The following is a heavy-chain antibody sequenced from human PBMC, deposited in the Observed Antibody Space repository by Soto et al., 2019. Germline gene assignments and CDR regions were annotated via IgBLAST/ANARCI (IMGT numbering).Heavy chain of an antibody. CDR1: GGTFSSYA. J-gene: IGHJ4*02. D-gene: IGHD5-18*01. CDR2: IIPIFGTA. CDR3: ARVGGSYGYYFDY. Sequence: ASVKVSCKASGGTFSSYAISWVRQAPGQGLEWMGGIIPIFGTANYAQKFQGRVTITADESTSTAYMELSSLGSEDTAVYYCARVGGSYGYYFDYWGQGTLVTVSS. V-gene: IGHV1-69*13.